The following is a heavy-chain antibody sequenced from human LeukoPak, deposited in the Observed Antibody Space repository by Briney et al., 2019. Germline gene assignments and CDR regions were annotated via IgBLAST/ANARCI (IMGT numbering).Heavy chain of an antibody. CDR1: GYTFTGYN. J-gene: IGHJ4*02. CDR2: DQPNSGST. Sequence: ASLKVSCKASGYTFTGYNTHWVRQAPEQRLEWMGRDQPNSGSTNYAQRVPGRVTMTRDTCTSTAYMELSRLRSGDTAVYYCARGVGIAADYWGQGTLVTVSS. V-gene: IGHV1-2*06. D-gene: IGHD6-13*01. CDR3: ARGVGIAADY.